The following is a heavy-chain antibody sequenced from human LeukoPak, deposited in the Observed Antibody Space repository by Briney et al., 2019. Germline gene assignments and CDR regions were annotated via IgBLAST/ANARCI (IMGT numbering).Heavy chain of an antibody. CDR3: ARTPYYVWGSYRARPYYFDY. V-gene: IGHV4-38-2*02. J-gene: IGHJ4*02. D-gene: IGHD3-16*02. CDR2: IDGSGTS. Sequence: SETLSLTCTVSGYSISRGYLWGWIRQPPGKGLEWIGSIDGSGTSYYNPSLKSRVTISVDTSKNQFSLKLSSVTAADTAVYYCARTPYYVWGSYRARPYYFDYWGQGTLVTVSS. CDR1: GYSISRGYL.